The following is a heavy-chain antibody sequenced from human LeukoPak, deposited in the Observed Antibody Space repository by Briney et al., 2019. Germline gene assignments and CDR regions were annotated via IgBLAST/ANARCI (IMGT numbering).Heavy chain of an antibody. D-gene: IGHD5-24*01. CDR1: GFTFSGSA. V-gene: IGHV3-73*01. J-gene: IGHJ3*02. Sequence: PGGCLGLSCAASGFTFSGSAMHWVRQASGKGLEWVGRIRSKANSYATAYAASVKGRFTISRDDSKNTAYLQMNSLKTEDTAVYYCTSGGVATISDAFDIWGQGTMVTVSS. CDR3: TSGGVATISDAFDI. CDR2: IRSKANSYAT.